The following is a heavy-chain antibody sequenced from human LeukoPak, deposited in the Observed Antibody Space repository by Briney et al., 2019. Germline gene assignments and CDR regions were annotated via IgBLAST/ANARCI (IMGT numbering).Heavy chain of an antibody. Sequence: PGGSLRLSCAASGVIFSNYWLSWIRQAPGKGLECVANIKQDGSEKYYVDSVKGRFTISRDNAKNSLYLQMHSLRAEDTAVYYCARSPKDSSSSNYWGQGTLVTVSS. CDR1: GVIFSNYW. D-gene: IGHD6-6*01. CDR3: ARSPKDSSSSNY. J-gene: IGHJ4*02. CDR2: IKQDGSEK. V-gene: IGHV3-7*01.